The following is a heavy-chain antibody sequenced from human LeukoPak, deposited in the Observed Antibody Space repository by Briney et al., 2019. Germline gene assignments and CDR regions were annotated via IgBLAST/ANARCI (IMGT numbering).Heavy chain of an antibody. V-gene: IGHV4-28*03. CDR3: ARGGRYYGLDI. CDR1: GYSLSSSNW. CDR2: IYYSGST. Sequence: PSDTLSLTCAVSGYSLSSSNWWGRIRQPPGKGLEWIGNIYYSGSTDYNPSLKSRVTTSVDTSKNQFSLKVSSVTAVDTAVYYCARGGRYYGLDIWGQGTMVTVSS. D-gene: IGHD3-10*01. J-gene: IGHJ3*02.